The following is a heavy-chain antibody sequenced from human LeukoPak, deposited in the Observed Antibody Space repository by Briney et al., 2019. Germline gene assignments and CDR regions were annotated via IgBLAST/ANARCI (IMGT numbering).Heavy chain of an antibody. CDR2: IRSKANSYAT. Sequence: GGSLRLSCAASGFTFSGSAMHWVRQASGEGLEWIGRIRSKANSYATAYAASVKGRFTISRDDSKNTAYLQMNSLKTEDTAVYYCVRDYRYAGHESVYWGQGTLVTVSS. CDR3: VRDYRYAGHESVY. D-gene: IGHD5-12*01. J-gene: IGHJ4*02. V-gene: IGHV3-73*01. CDR1: GFTFSGSA.